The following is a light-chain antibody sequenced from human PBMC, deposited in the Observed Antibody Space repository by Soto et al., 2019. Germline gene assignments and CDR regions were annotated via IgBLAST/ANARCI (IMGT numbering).Light chain of an antibody. Sequence: QSVLTQSPSASASLGASVKLTCTLSSGHSSYAIAWHQQQPEKGPRYLMNLNIDGSHSKGDGSPDRFSGSSSGAERYLTVSCLQSEDEADYYCQTWVTSIVVFGGGTKLTVL. CDR3: QTWVTSIVV. J-gene: IGLJ2*01. CDR1: SGHSSYA. CDR2: LNIDGSH. V-gene: IGLV4-69*01.